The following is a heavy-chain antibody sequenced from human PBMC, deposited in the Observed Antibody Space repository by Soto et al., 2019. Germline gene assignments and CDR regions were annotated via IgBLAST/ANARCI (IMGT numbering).Heavy chain of an antibody. Sequence: SETLSLTCSASGGSITSSSHFWGWVRQPPGKGLEWIGTIYFTGNTYYTPSLKSRLTMSIDTSKNEFSLRLNSVTAADTAVYYCAGQTFTIAAASYGRSNWFGPWGPGTLVTVSS. CDR2: IYFTGNT. J-gene: IGHJ5*02. CDR1: GGSITSSSHF. V-gene: IGHV4-39*01. CDR3: AGQTFTIAAASYGRSNWFGP. D-gene: IGHD6-25*01.